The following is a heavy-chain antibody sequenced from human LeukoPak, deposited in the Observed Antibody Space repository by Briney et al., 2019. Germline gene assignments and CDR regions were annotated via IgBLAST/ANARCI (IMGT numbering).Heavy chain of an antibody. CDR3: ATQGWLQSEYYFDH. CDR1: GESFSGYY. Sequence: SETLSLTCAVYGESFSGYYWSWIRQPPGKGLEWIGEINHSGSTNYNPSLKSRVTISVDKSKNQFSLKLSFVTAADTAIYYCATQGWLQSEYYFDHWGQGTLVTVSS. J-gene: IGHJ4*02. D-gene: IGHD5-24*01. CDR2: INHSGST. V-gene: IGHV4-34*01.